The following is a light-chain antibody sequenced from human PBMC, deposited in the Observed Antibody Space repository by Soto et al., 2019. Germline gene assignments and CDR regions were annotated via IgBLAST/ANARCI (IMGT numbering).Light chain of an antibody. Sequence: QSALTQPASVSGSPGQSITISCTGTSSDVGGYNYVSWYQQHPGKAPKLMIYEVSNRPSGVSNRFSGSKSGNTASLTISGLQAEHAAYNYSSSYTSSSTRVFGGGTKVTVL. V-gene: IGLV2-14*01. J-gene: IGLJ3*02. CDR2: EVS. CDR3: SSYTSSSTRV. CDR1: SSDVGGYNY.